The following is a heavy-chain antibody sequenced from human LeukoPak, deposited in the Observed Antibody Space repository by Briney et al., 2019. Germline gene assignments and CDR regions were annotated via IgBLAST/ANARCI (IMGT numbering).Heavy chain of an antibody. CDR1: GFTFSSYG. CDR2: ISYDGSNK. V-gene: IGHV3-30*18. D-gene: IGHD3-10*01. Sequence: PGGSLRLSCAASGFTFSSYGMHWVRQAPGKGLEWVAVISYDGSNKYYADSVKGRFTISRDNSKNTLYLQMNSLRAEDTAVYYCAKDWGVIQGYFDYWGQGTLVTVSS. J-gene: IGHJ4*02. CDR3: AKDWGVIQGYFDY.